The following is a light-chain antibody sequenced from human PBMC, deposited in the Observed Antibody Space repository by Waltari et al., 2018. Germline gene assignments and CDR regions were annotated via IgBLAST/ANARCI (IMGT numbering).Light chain of an antibody. CDR2: DNN. V-gene: IGLV1-40*01. Sequence: QSVLTQPPSVSGAPGQRVTISCTGSNSNIKTSFVYWYQQLPGMAPKLLIYDNNERPSGVSDRFSCSKSRTSAALTITGLQTADEADYYFQSDDSSLSAPVFGGGTKLTVL. J-gene: IGLJ7*01. CDR3: QSDDSSLSAPV. CDR1: NSNIKTSF.